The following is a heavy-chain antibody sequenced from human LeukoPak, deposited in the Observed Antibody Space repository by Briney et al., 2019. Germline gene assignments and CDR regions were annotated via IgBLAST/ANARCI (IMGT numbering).Heavy chain of an antibody. Sequence: GGSLRLSCAASGFTFSSYAMSWVRQAPGKGLEWVSAISGSGGSTYYADSVKGRFTISRDNSKNTLYLQMNSLRAEDTAVYYCAKDPKQLVRFDYGMDVWGQGTTVTVSS. CDR2: ISGSGGST. V-gene: IGHV3-23*01. CDR1: GFTFSSYA. D-gene: IGHD6-6*01. J-gene: IGHJ6*02. CDR3: AKDPKQLVRFDYGMDV.